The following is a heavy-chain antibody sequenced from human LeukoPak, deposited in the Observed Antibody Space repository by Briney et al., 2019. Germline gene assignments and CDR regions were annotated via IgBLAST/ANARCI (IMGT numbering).Heavy chain of an antibody. CDR2: IYTSGST. V-gene: IGHV4-61*02. CDR1: GGSISSGSYY. D-gene: IGHD5-24*01. Sequence: SETLSLTCTVSGGSISSGSYYWSWIRQPAGKGLEWIGRIYTSGSTNYNPSLKSRVTISVDTSKNQFSLKLSSVTAADTAVYYCARIEMATTSFDYWGQGTLVTVSS. J-gene: IGHJ4*02. CDR3: ARIEMATTSFDY.